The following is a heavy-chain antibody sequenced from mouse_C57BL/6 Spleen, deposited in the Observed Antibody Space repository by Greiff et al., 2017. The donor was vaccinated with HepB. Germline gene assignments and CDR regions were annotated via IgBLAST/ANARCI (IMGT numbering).Heavy chain of an antibody. CDR1: GYAFSSYW. J-gene: IGHJ3*01. CDR2: IYPGDGDT. Sequence: LVESGAELVKPGASVKISCKASGYAFSSYWMNWVKQRPGKGLEWIGQIYPGDGDTNYNGKFKGKATLTADKSSSTAYMQLSSLTSEDSAVYFCARRGGAWFAYWGQGTLVTVSA. CDR3: ARRGGAWFAY. V-gene: IGHV1-80*01.